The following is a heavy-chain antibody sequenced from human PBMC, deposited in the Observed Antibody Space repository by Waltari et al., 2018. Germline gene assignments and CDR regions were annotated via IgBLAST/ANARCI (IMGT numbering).Heavy chain of an antibody. Sequence: QVQLVQSGAEVKKPGASVKVSCKASGYTFTSYGISWVRQAPGQGLEWMGWISAYNGNTNTAQKLQGRGTMTTDTSTSTAYMELRSLRSDDTAVYYCARDLEQWLVLSFGYWGQGTLVTVSS. J-gene: IGHJ4*02. CDR2: ISAYNGNT. D-gene: IGHD6-19*01. CDR1: GYTFTSYG. V-gene: IGHV1-18*01. CDR3: ARDLEQWLVLSFGY.